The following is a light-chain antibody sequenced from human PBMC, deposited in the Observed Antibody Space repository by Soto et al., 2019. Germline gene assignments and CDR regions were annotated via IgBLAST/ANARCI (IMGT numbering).Light chain of an antibody. J-gene: IGLJ1*01. V-gene: IGLV1-40*01. CDR1: SSNIGAGYD. Sequence: QSVLTQPPSVSGAPGQRVTISCTGSSSNIGAGYDVHWYQQLPGKAPKLLIYGNSNRPSGVPDRFSGSKSGTSASLAITGLQAEDEAEYYCQSYDSSLSAFYVFGTGTKVTVL. CDR3: QSYDSSLSAFYV. CDR2: GNS.